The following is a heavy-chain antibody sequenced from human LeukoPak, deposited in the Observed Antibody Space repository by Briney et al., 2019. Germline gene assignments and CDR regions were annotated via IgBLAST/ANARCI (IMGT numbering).Heavy chain of an antibody. J-gene: IGHJ5*02. Sequence: SETLSLTCTVSGGSISSYYWSWLRQPPGKGLEWIGYIYYSGSTNYNPSLKSRVTISVDTSKNQFSLKLSSVTAADTAVYYCARDTDSSSWFRRFDPWGQGTLVTGSS. D-gene: IGHD6-13*01. CDR1: GGSISSYY. CDR3: ARDTDSSSWFRRFDP. CDR2: IYYSGST. V-gene: IGHV4-59*01.